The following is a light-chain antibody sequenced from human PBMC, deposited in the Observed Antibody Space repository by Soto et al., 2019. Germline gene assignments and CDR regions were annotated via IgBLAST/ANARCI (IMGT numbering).Light chain of an antibody. J-gene: IGLJ2*01. V-gene: IGLV1-40*01. Sequence: QSVLTQPPSVSGAPGQRVTISCTGSSSNIGAGYDVHWYQQLPGTAPKLLIYGNSNRPSGVPDRFSGSKSGTSASLAITGLQAEDEADYYCSSYAATNTVLFGGGTKLTVL. CDR3: SSYAATNTVL. CDR2: GNS. CDR1: SSNIGAGYD.